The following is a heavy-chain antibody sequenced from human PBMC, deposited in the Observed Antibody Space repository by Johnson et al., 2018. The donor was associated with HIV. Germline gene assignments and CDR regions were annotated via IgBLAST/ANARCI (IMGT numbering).Heavy chain of an antibody. V-gene: IGHV3-30*19. D-gene: IGHD2-15*01. J-gene: IGHJ3*02. CDR1: GFTFSGYA. CDR3: ARDRAWGDNVVVAAYGAFDI. CDR2: IWYDGSNK. Sequence: QMQLVESGGGVVQPGRSLRLSCAASGFTFSGYAIHWVRQAPGKGLEWVAVIWYDGSNKYYADSVKGRFTIPRENSKNTLYLQMIRLRTEDTAVYYCARDRAWGDNVVVAAYGAFDIWGQGTMVTVSS.